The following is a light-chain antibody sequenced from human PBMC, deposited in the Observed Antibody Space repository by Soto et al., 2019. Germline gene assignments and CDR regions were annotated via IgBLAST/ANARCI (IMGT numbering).Light chain of an antibody. V-gene: IGKV3-15*01. CDR3: QQNKNWQPLT. CDR1: QSVDSN. J-gene: IGKJ4*01. CDR2: RAS. Sequence: EIVMTQSPATLSVYPGDGATLSCRASQSVDSNLGWYQQKPGQAPRLLIYRASTRVTGVPARFSGSGYGTEFTLTIRSLQSKDFAAYYCQQNKNWQPLTFGGGTKAEIK.